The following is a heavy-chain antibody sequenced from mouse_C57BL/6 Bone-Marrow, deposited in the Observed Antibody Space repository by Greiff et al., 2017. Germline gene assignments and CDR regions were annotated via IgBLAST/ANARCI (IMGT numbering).Heavy chain of an antibody. CDR3: TSLYYYGRGDY. D-gene: IGHD1-1*01. Sequence: EVQGVESGAELVRPGASVKLSCTASGFNIKDDYMHWVKQRPEQGLEWIGWIDPENGDTEYASKFQGKATITADTSSNTAYLQLSSLTSEDTAVYYCTSLYYYGRGDYWGQGTSVTVSS. V-gene: IGHV14-4*01. J-gene: IGHJ4*01. CDR2: IDPENGDT. CDR1: GFNIKDDY.